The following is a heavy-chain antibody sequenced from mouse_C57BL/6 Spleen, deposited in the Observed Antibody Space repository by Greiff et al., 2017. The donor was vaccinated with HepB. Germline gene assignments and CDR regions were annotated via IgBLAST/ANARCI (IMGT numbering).Heavy chain of an antibody. CDR2: INPSNGGT. J-gene: IGHJ3*01. D-gene: IGHD1-1*01. CDR3: ARDGTTVVADQAWFAY. Sequence: QVQLKQPGTELVKPGASVKLSCKASGYTFTSYWMHWVKQRPGQGLEWIGNINPSNGGTNYNEKFKSKATLTVDKSSSTAYMQLSSLTSEDSAVYYCARDGTTVVADQAWFAYWGQGTLVTVSA. CDR1: GYTFTSYW. V-gene: IGHV1-53*01.